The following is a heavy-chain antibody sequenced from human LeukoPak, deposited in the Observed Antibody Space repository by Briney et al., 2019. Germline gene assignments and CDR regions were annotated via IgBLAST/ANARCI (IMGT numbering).Heavy chain of an antibody. CDR1: GGSFSGYY. V-gene: IGHV4-34*01. CDR3: ARGFATMVRGVVLDF. Sequence: SETLSLTCAVYGGSFSGYYWSWIRQPPGKGLEWIGEIVHSGNTKYNPSLKSRVTISVDTSKNQFSLKLSSVTAADTAVYYCARGFATMVRGVVLDFWGQGTLVTVSS. CDR2: IVHSGNT. D-gene: IGHD3-10*01. J-gene: IGHJ4*02.